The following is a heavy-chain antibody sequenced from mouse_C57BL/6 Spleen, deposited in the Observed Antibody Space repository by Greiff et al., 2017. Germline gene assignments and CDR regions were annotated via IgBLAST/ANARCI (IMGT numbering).Heavy chain of an antibody. CDR3: ASQGYDDYFDY. CDR1: GYTFTSYW. Sequence: QVQLQQPGAELVRPGSSVKLSCKASGYTFTSYWMHWVKQRPIQGLEWIGNIDPSDSETHYNQKFKDKATLTVDKSSSTAYMQLSSLTSEDSAVYYCASQGYDDYFDYWGQGTTLTVSS. V-gene: IGHV1-52*01. CDR2: IDPSDSET. D-gene: IGHD2-2*01. J-gene: IGHJ2*01.